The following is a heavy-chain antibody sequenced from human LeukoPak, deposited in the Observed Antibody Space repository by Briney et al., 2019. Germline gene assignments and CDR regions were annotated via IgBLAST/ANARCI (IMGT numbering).Heavy chain of an antibody. CDR1: GGSISSYY. CDR3: ARGLYGYGSDFDY. D-gene: IGHD5-18*01. CDR2: IYNSGST. V-gene: IGHV4-59*01. Sequence: SSETLSLTCTVSGGSISSYYWSWIRQPPGKGLEWIGYIYNSGSTNYNPSLKSRVTISVDTSKNQFSLKVSSVTAADTAVYYCARGLYGYGSDFDYWGQETLVTVSS. J-gene: IGHJ4*02.